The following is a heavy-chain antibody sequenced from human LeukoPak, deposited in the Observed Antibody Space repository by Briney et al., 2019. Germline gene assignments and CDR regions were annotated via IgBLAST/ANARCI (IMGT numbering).Heavy chain of an antibody. CDR2: IYPGDSDT. D-gene: IGHD3-10*01. V-gene: IGHV5-51*01. J-gene: IGHJ6*02. CDR1: GYSFTSYW. CDR3: ARVTYYYGSGSSYGMDV. Sequence: GESLKISCKGSGYSFTSYWIGWVRQMPGKGLEWMGIIYPGDSDTRYSPSFQGQVTISADKSISTAYLQWSSLKASDTAMYYCARVTYYYGSGSSYGMDVWGQGTTVTVSS.